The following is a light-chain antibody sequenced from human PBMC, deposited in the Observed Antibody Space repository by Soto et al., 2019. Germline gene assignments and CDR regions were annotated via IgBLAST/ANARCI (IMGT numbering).Light chain of an antibody. CDR2: DAS. J-gene: IGKJ5*01. V-gene: IGKV3-11*01. CDR1: QTVSNQ. CDR3: QQRAGSST. Sequence: EIVLTQSPVTLSLSPGERATLSCRASQTVSNQLAWYQQKPGQAPRLLIYDASRRVTGIPARFSGSGSGTDFTLTLSSLEPEDFAVYYCQQRAGSSTFGQGTRLEIE.